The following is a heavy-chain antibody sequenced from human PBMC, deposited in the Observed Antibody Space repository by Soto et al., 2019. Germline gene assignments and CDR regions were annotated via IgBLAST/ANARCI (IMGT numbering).Heavy chain of an antibody. CDR3: ARGDRGEY. J-gene: IGHJ4*02. V-gene: IGHV5-51*01. CDR1: GYSFTSFW. Sequence: LGESLKISCKGSGYSFTSFWIAWVRQMPGKGLGWMGIIYVDDSETRYSPSFQGQVTISADKSISTAYLQWSSLKASDTAMYYCARGDRGEYWGQGTLVTVSS. D-gene: IGHD2-21*02. CDR2: IYVDDSET.